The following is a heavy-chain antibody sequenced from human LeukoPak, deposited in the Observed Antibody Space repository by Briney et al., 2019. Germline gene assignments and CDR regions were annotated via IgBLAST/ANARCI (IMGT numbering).Heavy chain of an antibody. Sequence: SETLSLTCAVSGGSISSGGYSWSWIQQPPGKGLEWIGYIYHSGSTYYNPSLKSRVTISVDRSKNQFSLKLSSVTAADTAVYYCARHLDSSGYWTHFDYWGQGTLVTVSS. J-gene: IGHJ4*02. V-gene: IGHV4-30-2*01. D-gene: IGHD3-22*01. CDR3: ARHLDSSGYWTHFDY. CDR2: IYHSGST. CDR1: GGSISSGGYS.